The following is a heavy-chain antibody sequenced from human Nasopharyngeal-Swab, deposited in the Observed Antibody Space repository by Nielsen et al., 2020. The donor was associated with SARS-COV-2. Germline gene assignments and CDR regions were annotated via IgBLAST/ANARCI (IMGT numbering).Heavy chain of an antibody. CDR2: IKSKTDGGTT. V-gene: IGHV3-15*01. CDR3: TAKGH. J-gene: IGHJ4*02. Sequence: GESLKISCVASGFTFSSYGMNWVRQAPGKGLEWVGRIKSKTDGGTTDYAAPVKGRFTISRDDSKDTLFLEMNSLKIEDTAVYYCTAKGHWGQGTLVSVSS. CDR1: GFTFSSYG.